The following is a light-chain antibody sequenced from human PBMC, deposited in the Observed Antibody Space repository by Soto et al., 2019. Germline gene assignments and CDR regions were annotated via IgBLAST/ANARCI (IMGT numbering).Light chain of an antibody. V-gene: IGLV1-47*02. Sequence: QSVLTQSPSASGTPRQRVTISCSGQNSNIGTYYVYWYQHLPGAAPKLLIYSTNLRPSGVPDRFSGSKSGTSASLAISGLRAEDEGHYYCASWDVSLSGWVFGGGTKLTVL. CDR1: NSNIGTYY. J-gene: IGLJ3*02. CDR3: ASWDVSLSGWV. CDR2: STN.